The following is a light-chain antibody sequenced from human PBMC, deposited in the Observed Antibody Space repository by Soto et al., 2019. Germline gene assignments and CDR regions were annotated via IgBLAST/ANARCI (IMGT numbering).Light chain of an antibody. CDR2: AAS. CDR1: QSISNY. J-gene: IGKJ4*02. Sequence: DTQMTQSPSSLSASVGDRVTITCRSSQSISNYVNWYQQRPGKAPKLLIYAASTLHSGVPSRFSGSGSGRDFTLTISCLHPEDFATYYCQHSYHNLPRTVAGGT. V-gene: IGKV1-39*01. CDR3: QHSYHNLPRT.